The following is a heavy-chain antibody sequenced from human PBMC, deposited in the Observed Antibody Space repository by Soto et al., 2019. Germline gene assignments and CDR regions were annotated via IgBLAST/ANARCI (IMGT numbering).Heavy chain of an antibody. CDR3: ARDAAAGLNDY. D-gene: IGHD6-13*01. Sequence: QVQLVQSGAEVKKPGASVKVSCKTSGYSFTSYDISWVRKAPGQGLEWMGWISAYNGNTKYVQKFQGRVTMTTDTSTSTAYMELRSLRSDDTAVYYCARDAAAGLNDYWGQGTLVTVSS. J-gene: IGHJ4*02. CDR2: ISAYNGNT. CDR1: GYSFTSYD. V-gene: IGHV1-18*01.